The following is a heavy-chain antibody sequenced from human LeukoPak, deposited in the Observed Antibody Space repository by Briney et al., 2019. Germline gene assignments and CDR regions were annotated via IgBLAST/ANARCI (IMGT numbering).Heavy chain of an antibody. CDR1: GFTFSSYA. D-gene: IGHD1-14*01. Sequence: PGGSLRLSCAASGFTFSSYAMHWVRQAPGKGLEWLAFISYDGSNEYYADSVKGRSTISRDNSKSTLYLQMISLRAEDTAVYNCARTRNRLDYWGQGTLVTVSS. J-gene: IGHJ4*02. CDR3: ARTRNRLDY. CDR2: ISYDGSNE. V-gene: IGHV3-30*04.